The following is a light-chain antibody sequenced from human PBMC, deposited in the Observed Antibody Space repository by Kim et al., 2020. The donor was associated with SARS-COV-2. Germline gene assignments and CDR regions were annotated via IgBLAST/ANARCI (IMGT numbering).Light chain of an antibody. CDR1: QDINNY. Sequence: ASVGDRVTISCRASQDINNYLAWYQHKPGKAPNLLIYSASVLQVGVPDRFSGSGSGTDFTLTISNLQPEDVATYYCQRYYSAPWTFGQGTKVDIK. CDR2: SAS. V-gene: IGKV1-27*01. J-gene: IGKJ1*01. CDR3: QRYYSAPWT.